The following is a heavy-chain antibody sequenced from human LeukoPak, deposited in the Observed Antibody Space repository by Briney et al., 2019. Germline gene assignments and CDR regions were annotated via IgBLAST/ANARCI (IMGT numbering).Heavy chain of an antibody. CDR3: ARGGRGKAVDFDF. CDR2: IYTSGRT. V-gene: IGHV4-4*07. J-gene: IGHJ4*02. D-gene: IGHD6-19*01. Sequence: PSETLSLTCTVSGGSISSYYWIWIRQPAGKGLEWIGRIYTSGRTNYNPSLKSRVTMSVDTSKNQVSLKLRSVTDADTAVYYCARGGRGKAVDFDFWGQGTLVTVSS. CDR1: GGSISSYY.